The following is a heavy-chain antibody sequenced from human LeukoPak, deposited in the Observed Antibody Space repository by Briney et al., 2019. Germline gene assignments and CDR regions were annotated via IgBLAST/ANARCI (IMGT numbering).Heavy chain of an antibody. CDR3: ARFTMTRGWFDP. CDR1: GYTFTTYA. J-gene: IGHJ5*02. V-gene: IGHV1-3*01. D-gene: IGHD3-22*01. Sequence: ASVKVSCKASGYTFTTYAMHWVRQAPGQRLEWMGWINAGNGNTKYSQKFQGRVIITRDTSASKAYMELRSLGSEDTATYYCARFTMTRGWFDPWGQGTLVIVSS. CDR2: INAGNGNT.